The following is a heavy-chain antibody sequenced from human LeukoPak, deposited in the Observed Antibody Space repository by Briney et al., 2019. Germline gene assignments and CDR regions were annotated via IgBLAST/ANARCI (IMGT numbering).Heavy chain of an antibody. CDR1: GASISSYY. CDR3: ARLAGSSSSDY. CDR2: IYTSGST. D-gene: IGHD6-6*01. Sequence: PSETLSLTCNVSGASISSYYWSWIRQPPGKGLEWIGYIYTSGSTNYNPSLKSRVTISLDMSKNQFSLKLSSVTAADTAAYYCARLAGSSSSDYWGQGTLVTVSS. J-gene: IGHJ4*02. V-gene: IGHV4-4*09.